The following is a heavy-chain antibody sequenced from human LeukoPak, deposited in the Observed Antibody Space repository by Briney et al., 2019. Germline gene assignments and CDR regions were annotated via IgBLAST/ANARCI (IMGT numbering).Heavy chain of an antibody. CDR1: GFAFCSYS. CDR2: INSDVGST. Sequence: PVGSLRLSCAASGFAFCSYSMHWVRQAPRKRQVWVSRINSDVGSTSYADSAKGRFTISRDNAKHTLYLQMNSLRAEDTAVYYCASGGYCSSTSCYGPYYSYYYYMDVWGKGTTVTVSS. CDR3: ASGGYCSSTSCYGPYYSYYYYMDV. D-gene: IGHD2-2*03. V-gene: IGHV3-74*01. J-gene: IGHJ6*03.